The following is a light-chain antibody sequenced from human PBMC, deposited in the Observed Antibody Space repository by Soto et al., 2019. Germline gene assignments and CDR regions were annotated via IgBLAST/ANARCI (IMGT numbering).Light chain of an antibody. J-gene: IGKJ5*01. V-gene: IGKV1-39*01. Sequence: IQMTQSPSSLSASVGDRVTITCRANQGIRNHLNWYLQKPGKAPKLLIYAASSLQSGVPSRFSGSGSGTDFTLTISSLQPEDSATYYCQQSYNTPNFGQGTRLEIK. CDR3: QQSYNTPN. CDR1: QGIRNH. CDR2: AAS.